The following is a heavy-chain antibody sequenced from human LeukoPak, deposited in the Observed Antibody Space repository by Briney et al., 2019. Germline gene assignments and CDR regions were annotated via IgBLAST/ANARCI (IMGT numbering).Heavy chain of an antibody. CDR3: ARVLGYDSIGYHSDYMDV. V-gene: IGHV3-53*01. Sequence: PGGSLRLSCAASGFVVSSNYMTWVRQAPGKGLEWVSVIYSGGSTYDADSVKGRFTISRDNSKNTVYLQMNSLSAEDTAVYYCARVLGYDSIGYHSDYMDVWGKGTTVTVSS. CDR2: IYSGGST. D-gene: IGHD3-22*01. J-gene: IGHJ6*03. CDR1: GFVVSSNY.